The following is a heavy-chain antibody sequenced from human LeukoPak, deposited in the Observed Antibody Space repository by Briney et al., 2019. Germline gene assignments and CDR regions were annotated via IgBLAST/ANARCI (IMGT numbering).Heavy chain of an antibody. CDR2: ISAYNGNT. CDR3: ARDIGGSFADY. D-gene: IGHD1-26*01. V-gene: IGHV1-18*04. Sequence: GASVKVSCKASGYTFTGYYMHWVRQAPGQGLEWMGWISAYNGNTNYAQKLQGRVTMTTDTSTSTAYMELRSLRSDDTAMYYCARDIGGSFADYWGQGTLVTVSS. CDR1: GYTFTGYY. J-gene: IGHJ4*02.